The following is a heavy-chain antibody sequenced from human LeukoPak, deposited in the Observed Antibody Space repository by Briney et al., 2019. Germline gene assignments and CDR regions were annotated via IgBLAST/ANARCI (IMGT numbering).Heavy chain of an antibody. CDR1: GFTFSDYA. V-gene: IGHV3-23*01. D-gene: IGHD5/OR15-5a*01. J-gene: IGHJ4*02. CDR3: AKDGLSYDPSVHVYYFDP. Sequence: GGSLRLSCVASGFTFSDYAMAWVRQAPGKGLEWVSAITGAGDQTYYAGSVRGRFSISRDNSKNALYLQMNALTAKDTALYFCAKDGLSYDPSVHVYYFDPWGQGALVAVSS. CDR2: ITGAGDQT.